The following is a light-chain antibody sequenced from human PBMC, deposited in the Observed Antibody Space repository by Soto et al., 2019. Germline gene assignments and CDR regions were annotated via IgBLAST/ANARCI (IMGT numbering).Light chain of an antibody. V-gene: IGKV1-39*01. CDR3: QQTYSTPPT. Sequence: DIQMTQSPYSLSASVGDRVTITCRASQSISDFLNWYQQKPGKAPKLLIYAASTLQSGVPSRFSGSGSGTDFTLTISSLEPEDFATYYCQQTYSTPPTFGQGTKVDNK. J-gene: IGKJ1*01. CDR2: AAS. CDR1: QSISDF.